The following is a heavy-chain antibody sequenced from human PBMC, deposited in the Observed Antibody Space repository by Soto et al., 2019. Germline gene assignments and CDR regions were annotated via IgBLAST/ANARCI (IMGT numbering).Heavy chain of an antibody. CDR1: GFIFSNYA. V-gene: IGHV3-30-3*01. Sequence: QVQLVESGGGVVQPGRSPRLSCGASGFIFSNYAMYWVRQAPGKGLEWVAVISSDESNKYYADSVKGRFTISRDNSKNTLYLQMNSLRAEDTAMYYCARVPGYCGGSSCYGDYYYGMDVWCQGTTVTVSS. CDR3: ARVPGYCGGSSCYGDYYYGMDV. CDR2: ISSDESNK. D-gene: IGHD2-15*01. J-gene: IGHJ6*02.